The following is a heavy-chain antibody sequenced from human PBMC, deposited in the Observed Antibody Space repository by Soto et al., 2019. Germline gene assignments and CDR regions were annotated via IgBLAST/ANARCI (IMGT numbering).Heavy chain of an antibody. Sequence: PSETLSLTCTVSGGSISSYYWSWIRQPPGKGLEWIGYIYYSGSTNYNPSLKSRVTISVDTSKNQFSLKLSSVTAADTAVYYCARLYGSGSPPAGYYYGMDVWGQGTTVTVS. CDR1: GGSISSYY. J-gene: IGHJ6*02. CDR3: ARLYGSGSPPAGYYYGMDV. V-gene: IGHV4-59*08. D-gene: IGHD3-10*01. CDR2: IYYSGST.